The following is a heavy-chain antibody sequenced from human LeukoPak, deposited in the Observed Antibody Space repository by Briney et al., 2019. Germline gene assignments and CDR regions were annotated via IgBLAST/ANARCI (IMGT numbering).Heavy chain of an antibody. Sequence: ASVKVSCKASGYTFTSYYMHWVRQAPGQGLEWMGIINPSGGSTSYAQKFQGRVTMTRDTSTSTVYMELSSLRSEDTAVYYCARVLRDYCSGGSCYQLNYWGQGTLVTVSS. J-gene: IGHJ4*02. CDR2: INPSGGST. CDR3: ARVLRDYCSGGSCYQLNY. D-gene: IGHD2-15*01. V-gene: IGHV1-46*01. CDR1: GYTFTSYY.